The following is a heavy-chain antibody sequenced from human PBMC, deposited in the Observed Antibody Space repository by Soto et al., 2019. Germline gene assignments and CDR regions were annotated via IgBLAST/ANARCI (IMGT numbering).Heavy chain of an antibody. Sequence: PGGSLRLSCAASGFSFGSYALSWVRQAPGKGLEWVSTISGSDGKTFYADSVKGRFSISRDTSQSTLYLQMNSLRADDTAMYYCARWSYQVYWGQGTRVTVS. CDR2: ISGSDGKT. CDR3: ARWSYQVY. J-gene: IGHJ1*01. D-gene: IGHD3-10*01. V-gene: IGHV3-23*01. CDR1: GFSFGSYA.